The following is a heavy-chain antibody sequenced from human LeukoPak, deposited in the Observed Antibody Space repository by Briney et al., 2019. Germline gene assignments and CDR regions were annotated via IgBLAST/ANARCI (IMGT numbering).Heavy chain of an antibody. CDR2: ISYSGNT. CDR3: AKRIIEARENGDSNWLDP. J-gene: IGHJ5*01. CDR1: GGSITNSY. V-gene: IGHV4-59*08. Sequence: SETPSLTCTVSGGSITNSYWNWIRQPPGRGLEWIGRISYSGNTNYNPSLKSRVIISRDTSKNQFSLELTSVTAADTAVYYCAKRIIEARENGDSNWLDPWGQGILVTVSS. D-gene: IGHD4-17*01.